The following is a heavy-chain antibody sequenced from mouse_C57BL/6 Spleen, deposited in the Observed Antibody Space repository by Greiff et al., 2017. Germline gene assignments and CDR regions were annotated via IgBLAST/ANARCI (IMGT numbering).Heavy chain of an antibody. CDR1: GFTFSSYA. Sequence: EVQGVESGGGLVKPGGSLKLSCAASGFTFSSYAMSWVRQTPEKRLEWVATISDGGSYTSYPDNVKGRFTISRDNAKNNLYLQMSHLKSEDTAMYYCAGDGGYSKDYAMDYWGQGTSVTVSS. CDR2: ISDGGSYT. V-gene: IGHV5-4*01. CDR3: AGDGGYSKDYAMDY. D-gene: IGHD2-5*01. J-gene: IGHJ4*01.